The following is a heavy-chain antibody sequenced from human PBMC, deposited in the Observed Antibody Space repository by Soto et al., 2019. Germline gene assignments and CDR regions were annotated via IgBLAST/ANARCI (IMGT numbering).Heavy chain of an antibody. D-gene: IGHD4-4*01. J-gene: IGHJ5*02. CDR2: CYKSGST. V-gene: IGHV4-39*01. CDR1: GGSISSSNYF. Sequence: QLQLQESGPGLVKPSATLSLTCTVSGGSISSSNYFWGWIRQPPGKGLGWIGTCYKSGSTYSNPSLKGRVTIAADMPTNQCSLKLSSVSAADTAGYYCARGLDPVLRLDSNGSWGQGTLVTISS. CDR3: ARGLDPVLRLDSNGS.